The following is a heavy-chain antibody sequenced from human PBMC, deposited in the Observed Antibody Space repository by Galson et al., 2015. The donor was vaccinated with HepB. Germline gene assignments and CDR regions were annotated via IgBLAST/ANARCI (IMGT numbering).Heavy chain of an antibody. CDR1: GGSISSGSYY. CDR2: IYTSGST. Sequence: TLSLTCTVSGGSISSGSYYWSWIRQPAGKGLEWIGRIYTSGSTNYNPSLKSRVTMSVDTSKNQFSLKLSSVTAADTAVYYCAREGRYQLLFSSSSPHYYYYMDVWGKGTTVTVSS. V-gene: IGHV4-61*02. CDR3: AREGRYQLLFSSSSPHYYYYMDV. J-gene: IGHJ6*03. D-gene: IGHD2-2*01.